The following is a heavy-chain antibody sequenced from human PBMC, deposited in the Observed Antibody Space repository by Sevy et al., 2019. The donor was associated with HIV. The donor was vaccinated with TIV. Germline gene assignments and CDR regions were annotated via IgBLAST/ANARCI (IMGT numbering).Heavy chain of an antibody. CDR3: ARVARSRRCFDWSTLNYFDY. Sequence: SETLSLTCAVYGGSFSGYYWSWIRQPPGKGLEWIGEINHSGSTNYNPSLKSRVTISVDTSKNQFSLKLSSVTAAGTAVYYCARVARSRRCFDWSTLNYFDYWGQGPLVTVSS. D-gene: IGHD3-9*01. CDR1: GGSFSGYY. CDR2: INHSGST. V-gene: IGHV4-34*01. J-gene: IGHJ4*02.